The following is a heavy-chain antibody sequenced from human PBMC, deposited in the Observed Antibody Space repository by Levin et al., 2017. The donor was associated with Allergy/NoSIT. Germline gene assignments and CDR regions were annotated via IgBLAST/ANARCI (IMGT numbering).Heavy chain of an antibody. CDR3: ANNFDY. V-gene: IGHV3-33*06. CDR1: GFTFSNYG. CDR2: IWYDGSNQ. Sequence: GGSLRLSCAASGFTFSNYGMHWVRQAPGKGLEWVAVIWYDGSNQDYADSVKGRFTISRDNSKNTLYLQMNSLRVEDTAVYYCANNFDYWGQGTLVTVSS. J-gene: IGHJ4*02.